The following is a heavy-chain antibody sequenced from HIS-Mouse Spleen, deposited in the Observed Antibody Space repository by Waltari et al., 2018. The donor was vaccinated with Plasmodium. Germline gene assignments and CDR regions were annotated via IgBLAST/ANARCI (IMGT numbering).Heavy chain of an antibody. D-gene: IGHD6-6*01. Sequence: EVQLVESGGGLIQPGGSLRLSCAASGFTVSSNYMSWVRQAPGKGLGWVSVIYGGGSKYYADSVKGRFTISRDNSKNTLYLQMNSLRAEDTAVYYCARGMKSSSSAFDIWGQGTMVTVSS. V-gene: IGHV3-53*01. CDR2: IYGGGSK. CDR1: GFTVSSNY. CDR3: ARGMKSSSSAFDI. J-gene: IGHJ3*02.